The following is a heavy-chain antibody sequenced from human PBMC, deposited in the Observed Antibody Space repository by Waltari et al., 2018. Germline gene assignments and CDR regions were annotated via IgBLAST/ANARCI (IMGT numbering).Heavy chain of an antibody. D-gene: IGHD1-26*01. CDR3: ARDLTRIMRWELLPAHTGWFDP. J-gene: IGHJ5*02. CDR2: IYYSGST. CDR1: GGSISSSSYY. V-gene: IGHV4-39*07. Sequence: QLQLQESGPGLVKPSETLSLTCTVSGGSISSSSYYWGWIRQPPGKGLEWIGSIYYSGSTYYNPSLKSRVTISVDTSKNQFSLKLSSVTAADTAVYYCARDLTRIMRWELLPAHTGWFDPWGQGTLVTVSS.